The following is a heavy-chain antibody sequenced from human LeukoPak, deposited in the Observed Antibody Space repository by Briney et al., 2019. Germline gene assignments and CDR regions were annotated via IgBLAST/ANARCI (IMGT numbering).Heavy chain of an antibody. V-gene: IGHV3-30*18. CDR3: AKFYYDSSGYFDFDY. D-gene: IGHD3-22*01. Sequence: GRSLRLSCAASGFTFSSYGMHWVRQAPGKGLEWVAVISYDGSNKYYADSVKGRFTISRDNSKNTLYLQMNSLRAEDTAVYYCAKFYYDSSGYFDFDYWGQGTLVTVSS. J-gene: IGHJ4*02. CDR2: ISYDGSNK. CDR1: GFTFSSYG.